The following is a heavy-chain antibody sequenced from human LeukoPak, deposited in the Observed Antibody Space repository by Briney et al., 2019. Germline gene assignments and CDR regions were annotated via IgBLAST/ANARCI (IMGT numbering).Heavy chain of an antibody. CDR1: GYTFTSYA. J-gene: IGHJ4*02. D-gene: IGHD2-2*01. V-gene: IGHV1-3*01. CDR3: ARMLEYCSSTSCPDY. CDR2: INAGNGNT. Sequence: GASVKVSFTASGYTFTSYAMHWVRQAPGQRLEWMGWINAGNGNTKYSQKFQGRVTITRDTSASTAYMELSSLRSEDTAVYYCARMLEYCSSTSCPDYWGQGTLVTVSS.